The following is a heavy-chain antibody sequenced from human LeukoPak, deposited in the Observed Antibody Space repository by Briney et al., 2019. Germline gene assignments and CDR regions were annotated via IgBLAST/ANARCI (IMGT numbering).Heavy chain of an antibody. Sequence: GGSLRLSCAASGFTFSSYSMNWVRQAPGKGLEWVSSISSSSSYIYYADSVKGRFTISRDNAKNSLYLQMNSLRAEDTAVYYCARDPVARGSGSYYKDNWGQGTLVTVSS. V-gene: IGHV3-21*01. CDR3: ARDPVARGSGSYYKDN. CDR1: GFTFSSYS. J-gene: IGHJ4*02. D-gene: IGHD3-10*01. CDR2: ISSSSSYI.